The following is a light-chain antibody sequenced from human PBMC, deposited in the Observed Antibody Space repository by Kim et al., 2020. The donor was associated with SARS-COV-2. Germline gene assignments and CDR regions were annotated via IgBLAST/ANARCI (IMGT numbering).Light chain of an antibody. CDR3: SAWDSSLSAWV. CDR2: RNN. Sequence: QAGLTQPPSVSKGLRQTATLTCTGNSNNVDYRGAAWLQQHQGHPPKLLSYRNNNRPSGISERFSASRSGNTASLTITGLQPEDEADYYCSAWDSSLSAWVFGGGTQLTVL. CDR1: SNNVDYRG. J-gene: IGLJ3*02. V-gene: IGLV10-54*01.